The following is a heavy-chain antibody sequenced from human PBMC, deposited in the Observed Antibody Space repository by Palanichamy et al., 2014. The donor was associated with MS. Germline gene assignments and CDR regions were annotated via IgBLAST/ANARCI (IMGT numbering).Heavy chain of an antibody. D-gene: IGHD4-17*01. CDR2: INAGNGNT. CDR3: ARDWGDYLYYFDY. CDR1: GYTFTSYA. J-gene: IGHJ4*02. V-gene: IGHV1-3*01. Sequence: AEVKKPGASVKVSCKASGYTFTSYAMHWVRQAPGQRLEWMGWINAGNGNTKYSQKFQGRVTITRDTSASTAYMELSSLRSEDTAVYYCARDWGDYLYYFDYWGQGTLVTVSS.